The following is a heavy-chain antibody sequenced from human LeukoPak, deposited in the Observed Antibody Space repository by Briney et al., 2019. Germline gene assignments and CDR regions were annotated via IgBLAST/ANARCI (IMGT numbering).Heavy chain of an antibody. CDR2: ISRRGDTK. CDR3: AKGGDVAVVPAAGPYYAMDV. J-gene: IGHJ6*02. V-gene: IGHV3-23*01. D-gene: IGHD2-2*01. Sequence: GGSLRLSCVASGFTLSSYTLNWVRRAPGKGLEWVSVISRRGDTKYYADSVKGRFTISRDNSKNTVFLQMNSLSADDTATYYCAKGGDVAVVPAAGPYYAMDVWGQGTTVTVSS. CDR1: GFTLSSYT.